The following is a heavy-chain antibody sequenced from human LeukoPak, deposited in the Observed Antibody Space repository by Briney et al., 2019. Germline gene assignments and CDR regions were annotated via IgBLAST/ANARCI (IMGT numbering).Heavy chain of an antibody. Sequence: GGSLRLSCAASGFTFSDYYMSWIRQAPGKGLEWGSYISSSGSTIYYADSVKGRFTISRDNAKNSLYLQMNSLRAEDTAVYYCARPKYSSSWQIFDYWGQGTLVTASS. J-gene: IGHJ4*02. D-gene: IGHD6-13*01. V-gene: IGHV3-11*01. CDR3: ARPKYSSSWQIFDY. CDR2: ISSSGSTI. CDR1: GFTFSDYY.